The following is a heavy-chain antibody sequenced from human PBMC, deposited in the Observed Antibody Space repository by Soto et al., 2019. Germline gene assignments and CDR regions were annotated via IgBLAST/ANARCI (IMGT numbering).Heavy chain of an antibody. D-gene: IGHD1-26*01. J-gene: IGHJ4*02. CDR2: ITPFNGDV. CDR1: GNTFTYRY. CDR3: ASGGTSSGPFTWELPDH. V-gene: IGHV1-45*01. Sequence: QMQLVQSGAEVKKPGSSVTVSCKALGNTFTYRYLHWVRQAPGPALEWMGWITPFNGDVHYAQQFQERVTNTRNISINTAYMRMSSLRSEDTDMYNCASGGTSSGPFTWELPDHYGKGTLVTVSS.